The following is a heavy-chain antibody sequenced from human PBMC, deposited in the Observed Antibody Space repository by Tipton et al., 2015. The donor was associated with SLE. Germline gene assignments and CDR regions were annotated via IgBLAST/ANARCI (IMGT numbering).Heavy chain of an antibody. Sequence: SLRLSCAASGFNFRGYSMNWVRQAPGKGLEWVSGISGSGDSTYSGDSVKGRFTISRDNSKKTLYLQMNSLRVEDTAIYYCAKAQGVIVPNDAFDFGGQGTMVTVSS. D-gene: IGHD2/OR15-2a*01. CDR1: GFNFRGYS. CDR2: ISGSGDST. V-gene: IGHV3-23*01. CDR3: AKAQGVIVPNDAFDF. J-gene: IGHJ3*01.